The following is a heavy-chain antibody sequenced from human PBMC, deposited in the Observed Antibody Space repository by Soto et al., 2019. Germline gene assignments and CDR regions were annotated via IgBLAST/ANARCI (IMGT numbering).Heavy chain of an antibody. CDR2: INHSGST. V-gene: IGHV4-34*01. J-gene: IGHJ4*02. D-gene: IGHD3-3*01. CDR1: GGSFNGYS. CDR3: ASTDYYFDY. Sequence: SETLSLTCAVYGGSFNGYSWSWIRQPPGKGLEWIGEINHSGSTNYNPSLKSRVTISVDTSKNQFSLKLSSVTAADTAVYYCASTDYYFDYWGQGTLVTVSS.